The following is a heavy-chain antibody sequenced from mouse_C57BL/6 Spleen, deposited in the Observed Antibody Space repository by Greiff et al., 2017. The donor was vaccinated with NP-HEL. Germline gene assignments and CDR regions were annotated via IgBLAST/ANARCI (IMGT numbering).Heavy chain of an antibody. CDR2: INPGSGGT. Sequence: VQLQQSGAELVRPGTSVKVSCKASGYAFTNYLIEWVKQRPGQGLEWIGVINPGSGGTNYNEKFKGKATLTADKSSSTAYMQLSSLTSEDSAVYFCAREGAGVWSNGYFDVWGTGTTVTVSS. V-gene: IGHV1-54*01. J-gene: IGHJ1*03. D-gene: IGHD2-10*02. CDR3: AREGAGVWSNGYFDV. CDR1: GYAFTNYL.